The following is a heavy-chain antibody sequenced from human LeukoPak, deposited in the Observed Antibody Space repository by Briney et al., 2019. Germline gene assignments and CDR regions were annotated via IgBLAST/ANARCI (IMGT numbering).Heavy chain of an antibody. D-gene: IGHD3-22*01. CDR3: ARVPGESSGYPYFDY. J-gene: IGHJ4*02. CDR1: GGSISSGDYY. V-gene: IGHV4-30-4*08. CDR2: IYYSGST. Sequence: SXXLSLTCTVSGGSISSGDYYWSWIRQPPGKGLQWIVHIYYSGSTYYNPSLKSRITISLDTSKNQFSLRLSSVTAADTAVYYCARVPGESSGYPYFDYWGQGTLVTVSS.